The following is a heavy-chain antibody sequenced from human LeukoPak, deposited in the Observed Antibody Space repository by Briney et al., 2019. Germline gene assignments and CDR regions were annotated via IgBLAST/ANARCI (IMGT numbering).Heavy chain of an antibody. V-gene: IGHV3-23*01. D-gene: IGHD6-13*01. CDR2: ISGSGGST. CDR1: GFTFSSYA. Sequence: QTGGSLRLSCAASGFTFSSYAMSWVRQAPGKGLEWVSAISGSGGSTYCADSVKGRFTISRDNSKNTLYLQMNSLRAEDTAVYYCAKVTYSSSWRLDPWGQGTLVTVSS. CDR3: AKVTYSSSWRLDP. J-gene: IGHJ5*02.